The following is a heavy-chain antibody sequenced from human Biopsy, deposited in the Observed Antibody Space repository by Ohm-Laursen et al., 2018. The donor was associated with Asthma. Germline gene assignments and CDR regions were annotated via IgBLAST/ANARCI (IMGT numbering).Heavy chain of an antibody. V-gene: IGHV4-31*03. J-gene: IGHJ4*02. CDR2: IYYSGST. CDR1: YGSITSGGYY. D-gene: IGHD3-22*01. Sequence: TLSLTCIVSYGSITSGGYYWVWIRQHPGKGREWIGFIYYSGSTYYNPSLKSRVSISIDTSKNQFSLKLSSVTAADTAVYYCARAQDYYDSRGYYRSFDYWGQGTLVTVSS. CDR3: ARAQDYYDSRGYYRSFDY.